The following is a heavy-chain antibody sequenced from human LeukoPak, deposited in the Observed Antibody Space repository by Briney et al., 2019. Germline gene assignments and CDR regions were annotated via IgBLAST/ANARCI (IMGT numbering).Heavy chain of an antibody. Sequence: PGGSLRLSCAASGFTFSSYSMNWVRQAPGKGLEWVSSISSSSSTIYYADSVKGRFTISRDNAKNSLYLQMNSLRAEDTAVYYCARDTRGIAVAGTFDCWGQGTLVTVSS. CDR2: ISSSSSTI. CDR1: GFTFSSYS. D-gene: IGHD6-19*01. J-gene: IGHJ4*02. CDR3: ARDTRGIAVAGTFDC. V-gene: IGHV3-48*01.